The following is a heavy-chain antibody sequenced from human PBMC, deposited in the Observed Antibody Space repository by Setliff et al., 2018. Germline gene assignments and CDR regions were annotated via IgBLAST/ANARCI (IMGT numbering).Heavy chain of an antibody. J-gene: IGHJ5*02. CDR1: GGSISSSNW. Sequence: SETLSLTCAVSGGSISSSNWWSWVRQPPGKGLEWIGEINHSGSTNYNPSLKSRVTISVDTSKNQFSLKLSSVTAADTAVYYCAREYYDFWSGIPNWFDPWGQGTLVTVSS. CDR3: AREYYDFWSGIPNWFDP. V-gene: IGHV4-4*02. D-gene: IGHD3-3*01. CDR2: INHSGST.